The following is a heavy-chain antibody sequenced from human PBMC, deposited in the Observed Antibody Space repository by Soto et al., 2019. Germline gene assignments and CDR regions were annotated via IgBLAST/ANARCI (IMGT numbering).Heavy chain of an antibody. Sequence: QVQLVESGGGVVQPGRSLRLSCAASGFTFSSYAIHWVRQAPGKGLKWVAVISYDGSNKYYADSVKGRFTISRDNSKNTLYLQMNSLRAEDTAVYYCARDRLRYNWNDFPYYYYGMDVWCQGTSVTVSS. V-gene: IGHV3-30-3*01. J-gene: IGHJ6*02. D-gene: IGHD1-1*01. CDR1: GFTFSSYA. CDR3: ARDRLRYNWNDFPYYYYGMDV. CDR2: ISYDGSNK.